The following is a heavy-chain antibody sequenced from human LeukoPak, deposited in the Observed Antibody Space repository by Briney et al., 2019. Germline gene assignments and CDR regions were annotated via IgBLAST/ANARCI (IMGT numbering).Heavy chain of an antibody. Sequence: PGGSLRLSCAASEFTFSSYGMHWVRQAPGKGLVWVSRIYSDGRTTDYADSVRGRFTISRDNAKNMLYLQMSGLNAEDTAVYYCVRETFIAMVGSHALDIWGQGTMVTVSS. CDR1: EFTFSSYG. CDR3: VRETFIAMVGSHALDI. D-gene: IGHD6-19*01. CDR2: IYSDGRTT. J-gene: IGHJ3*02. V-gene: IGHV3-74*01.